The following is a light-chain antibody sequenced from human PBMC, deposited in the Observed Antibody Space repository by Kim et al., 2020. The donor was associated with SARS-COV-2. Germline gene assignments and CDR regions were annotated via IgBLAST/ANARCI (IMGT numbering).Light chain of an antibody. CDR3: AAWDDSLSVV. J-gene: IGLJ2*01. Sequence: PGQRVTISCSGSSSNIGSNTVNWYQQLPGTAPKLLIYRNNQRPSGVPDRFSGSKSGTSASLAISGLRSEDEADYYCAAWDDSLSVVFGGGTQLTVL. CDR1: SSNIGSNT. CDR2: RNN. V-gene: IGLV1-47*01.